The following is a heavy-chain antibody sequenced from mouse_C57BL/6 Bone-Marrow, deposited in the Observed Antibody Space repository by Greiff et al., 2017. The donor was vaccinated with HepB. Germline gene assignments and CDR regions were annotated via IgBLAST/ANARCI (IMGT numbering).Heavy chain of an antibody. CDR1: GYTFTSYW. J-gene: IGHJ1*03. Sequence: VQLQQPGAELVKPGASVKLSCKASGYTFTSYWMQWVKQRPGQGLEWIGEIDPSDSYTNYNQKFKGKATLTVDTSSSTAYMQLSSLTSEDSAVYYCARIYYDYEGWYFDVWGTGTTVTVSS. D-gene: IGHD2-4*01. CDR3: ARIYYDYEGWYFDV. V-gene: IGHV1-50*01. CDR2: IDPSDSYT.